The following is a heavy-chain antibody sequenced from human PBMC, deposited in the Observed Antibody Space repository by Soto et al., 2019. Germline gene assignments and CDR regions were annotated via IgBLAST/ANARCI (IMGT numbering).Heavy chain of an antibody. D-gene: IGHD3-10*01. CDR3: ASYGFRFRELKYNWFDP. V-gene: IGHV4-31*03. CDR1: GGSISSGGYY. Sequence: SETLSLTCTVSGGSISSGGYYWSWIRQHPGKGLEWIGYIYYSGSTYYNPSLKSRVTISVDTSKNQFSLKLSSVTAADTAVYYCASYGFRFRELKYNWFDPWGKGTLVTVAS. J-gene: IGHJ5*02. CDR2: IYYSGST.